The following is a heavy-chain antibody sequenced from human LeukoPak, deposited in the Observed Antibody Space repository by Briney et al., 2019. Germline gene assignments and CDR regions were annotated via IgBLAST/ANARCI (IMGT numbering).Heavy chain of an antibody. V-gene: IGHV3-23*01. CDR2: ISDSGGST. CDR3: RGVVIRVILVGFHKEAFYFDS. D-gene: IGHD3-22*01. Sequence: RSGGSLRLSCAASGFTFSSNAMSWVRQAPGKGLEWVAGISDSGGSTNYADSVKGRFTISRDNPKNTLYLQMNSLRAEDTAVYARRGVVIRVILVGFHKEAFYFDSWGQGALVTVSS. CDR1: GFTFSSNA. J-gene: IGHJ4*02.